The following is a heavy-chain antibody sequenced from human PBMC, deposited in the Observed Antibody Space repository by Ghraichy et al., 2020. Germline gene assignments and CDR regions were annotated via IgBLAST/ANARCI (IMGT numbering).Heavy chain of an antibody. CDR3: ARDNKGDPRGDWYFDL. CDR1: GFTFSSYR. Sequence: GGSLRLSCAASGFTFSSYRMHWVRQAPGKGLEWVSSISSSSSYIYYADSVKGRFTISRDNAKNSLYLQMNSLRAEDTAVYYCARDNKGDPRGDWYFDLWGRGTLVTVSS. D-gene: IGHD2-21*02. CDR2: ISSSSSYI. J-gene: IGHJ2*01. V-gene: IGHV3-21*01.